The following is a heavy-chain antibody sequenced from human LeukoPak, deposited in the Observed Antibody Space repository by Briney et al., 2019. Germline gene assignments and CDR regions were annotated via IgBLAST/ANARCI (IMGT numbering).Heavy chain of an antibody. CDR1: GGSISSYY. Sequence: KPSETLSLTCTVSGGSISSYYWSWIRQPPGKGLEWIGYIYYSGSTNYNPSLKSRVTISVDTSKNQFSLKLSSVTAADTAVYYCARSGQLQLAFDIWGQGTMVTVSS. V-gene: IGHV4-59*08. J-gene: IGHJ3*02. CDR2: IYYSGST. D-gene: IGHD4-11*01. CDR3: ARSGQLQLAFDI.